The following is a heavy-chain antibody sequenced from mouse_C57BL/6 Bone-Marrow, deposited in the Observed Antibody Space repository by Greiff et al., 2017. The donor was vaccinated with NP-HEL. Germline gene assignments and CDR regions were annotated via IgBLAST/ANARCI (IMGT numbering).Heavy chain of an antibody. J-gene: IGHJ1*03. V-gene: IGHV1-50*01. CDR3: AYEHWYFDV. Sequence: VQLQQPGAELVKPGASVKLSCKASGYTFTSYWMQWVKQRPGKGLEWIGAIDPSDSYTNYNQKFKGKATLTVDTSSSTDYMQLSILTSEDSAVYYCAYEHWYFDVWGTGTTVTVSS. CDR2: IDPSDSYT. D-gene: IGHD2-3*01. CDR1: GYTFTSYW.